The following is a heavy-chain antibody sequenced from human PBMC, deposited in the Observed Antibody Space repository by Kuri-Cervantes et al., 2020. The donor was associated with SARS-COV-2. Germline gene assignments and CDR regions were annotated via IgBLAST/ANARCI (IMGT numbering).Heavy chain of an antibody. CDR2: ISGSGGST. CDR1: GFTFSSYA. Sequence: LSLTCAASGFTFSSYAMSWVRQAPGKGLEWVSAISGSGGSTYYADSVKGRFTISRDNSKNTLYLQMNSLRAEDTAVYYCAKDYYDSSGYYDAFDIWGQGTMVTVSS. D-gene: IGHD3-22*01. J-gene: IGHJ3*02. V-gene: IGHV3-23*01. CDR3: AKDYYDSSGYYDAFDI.